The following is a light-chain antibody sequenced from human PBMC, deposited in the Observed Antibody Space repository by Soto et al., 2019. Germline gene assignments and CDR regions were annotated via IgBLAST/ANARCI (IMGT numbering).Light chain of an antibody. V-gene: IGKV3-15*01. CDR1: QGVSSN. CDR2: GAS. J-gene: IGKJ1*01. CDR3: QQYNSWPRT. Sequence: EIVMTQSPATLSVSPGEGATLSCRASQGVSSNLAWYQQRPGQAPRLLVYGASTRATGIPARYGGSGSGTEFTLTISSLQSEDFAVYYCQQYNSWPRTFGQGTTVDIK.